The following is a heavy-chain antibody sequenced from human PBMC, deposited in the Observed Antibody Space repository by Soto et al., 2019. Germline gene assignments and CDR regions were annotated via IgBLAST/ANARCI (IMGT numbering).Heavy chain of an antibody. Sequence: PGGSLRLACTASGFTFSGYGMSWVRQAPGKGLEWVSSISDTGETYYADSVKGRFTISRDNPKNTLYLQMNSLRAEYTAVYYCANGVGYSSWSAYFDYRDQGT. CDR3: ANGVGYSSWSAYFDY. V-gene: IGHV3-23*01. CDR2: ISDTGET. J-gene: IGHJ4*02. CDR1: GFTFSGYG. D-gene: IGHD6-6*01.